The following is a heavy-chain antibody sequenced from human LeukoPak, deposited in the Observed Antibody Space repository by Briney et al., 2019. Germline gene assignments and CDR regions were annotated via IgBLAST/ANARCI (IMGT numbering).Heavy chain of an antibody. D-gene: IGHD3-22*01. CDR2: ISGSGGTT. CDR1: GVTFSSYA. J-gene: IGHJ6*02. CDR3: AQAYDSSGYHYNSGYYYGMDV. V-gene: IGHV3-23*01. Sequence: GGSLRLSCAASGVTFSSYAMSWIRQAPGKGLEWISDISGSGGTTYYPDPVKGPVTISRDNSKNPQYFQITSLRAEHTAVYYCAQAYDSSGYHYNSGYYYGMDVWGQGTTVTVSS.